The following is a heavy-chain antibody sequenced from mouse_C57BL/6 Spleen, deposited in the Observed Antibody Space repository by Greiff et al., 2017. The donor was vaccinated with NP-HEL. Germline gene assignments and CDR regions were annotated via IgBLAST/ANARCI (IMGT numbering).Heavy chain of an antibody. CDR3: ASQLTGYAMDY. V-gene: IGHV5-4*01. Sequence: EVQRVESGGGLVKPGGSLKLSCAASGFTFSSYAMSWVRQTPEKRLEWVATISDGGSYTYYPDNVKGRFTISRDNAKNNLYLQMSHLKSEDTAMYYCASQLTGYAMDYWGQGTSVTVSS. CDR2: ISDGGSYT. D-gene: IGHD4-1*01. J-gene: IGHJ4*01. CDR1: GFTFSSYA.